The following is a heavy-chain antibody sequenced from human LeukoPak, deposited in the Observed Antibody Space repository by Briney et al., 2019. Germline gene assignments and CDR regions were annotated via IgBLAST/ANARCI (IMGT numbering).Heavy chain of an antibody. CDR1: GGSISSSSYY. D-gene: IGHD7-27*01. Sequence: SETLSLTCTVSGGSISSSSYYWGWIRQPPGKGLEWIGSIYYSGSTYYNPSLKSRVTISVDTSKNQFSLKLSSVTAADTAVYYCARVLKKRGTDPWGQGTLVTVSS. J-gene: IGHJ5*02. CDR2: IYYSGST. V-gene: IGHV4-39*07. CDR3: ARVLKKRGTDP.